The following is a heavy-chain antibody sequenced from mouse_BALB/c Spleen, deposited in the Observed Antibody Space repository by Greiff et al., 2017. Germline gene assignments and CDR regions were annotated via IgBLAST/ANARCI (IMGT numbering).Heavy chain of an antibody. CDR2: INPSTGYT. CDR3: ARNEIGGSRGAY. J-gene: IGHJ3*01. CDR1: GYTFTSYW. V-gene: IGHV1-7*01. Sequence: VQLQQSGAELAKPGASVKMSCKASGYTFTSYWMHWVKQRPGQGLEWIGYINPSTGYTEYNQKFKDKATLTADKSSSTAYMQLSSLTSEDSAVYYCARNEIGGSRGAYWGQGTLVTVSA. D-gene: IGHD1-1*01.